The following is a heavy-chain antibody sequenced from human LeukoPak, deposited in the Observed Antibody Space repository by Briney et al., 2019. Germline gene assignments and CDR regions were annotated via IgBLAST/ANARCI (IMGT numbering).Heavy chain of an antibody. Sequence: GGSLRLSCAVSGFTVSSNFMSWVRQAPGKGLEWVSVIYSGGPTYYADSVKGRFTISRDNSKNTLYLQMNSLRAEDTAVYYCAKEPDYGDYFDYWGQGTLVTVSS. D-gene: IGHD4-17*01. CDR2: IYSGGPT. V-gene: IGHV3-53*01. CDR1: GFTVSSNF. J-gene: IGHJ4*02. CDR3: AKEPDYGDYFDY.